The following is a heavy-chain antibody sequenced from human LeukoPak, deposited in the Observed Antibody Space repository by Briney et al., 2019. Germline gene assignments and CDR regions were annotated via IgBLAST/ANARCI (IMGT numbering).Heavy chain of an antibody. V-gene: IGHV4-39*07. D-gene: IGHD3-22*01. CDR3: ARVDSSGYHSDY. CDR1: GGSISSSSYF. CDR2: IYYSGST. J-gene: IGHJ4*02. Sequence: SETLSLTCTVSGGSISSSSYFWGWIRQPPGKGLEWIGTIYYSGSTQYNPSLKSRVTISVDTSKNQFSLKLSSVTAADTAVHYCARVDSSGYHSDYWGQGTLVTVSS.